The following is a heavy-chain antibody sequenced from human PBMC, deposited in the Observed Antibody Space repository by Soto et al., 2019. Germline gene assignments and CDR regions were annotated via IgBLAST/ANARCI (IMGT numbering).Heavy chain of an antibody. V-gene: IGHV3-30-3*01. D-gene: IGHD3-22*01. CDR2: ISYDGSNK. CDR1: GFTFSSYA. J-gene: IGHJ3*02. CDR3: ARAPYYYDTSGYYGAFDI. Sequence: PXVSLRLSCAASGFTFSSYAMHWVRQAPGKGLEWVAVISYDGSNKYYADSVKGRFTISRDNSKNTLYLQMNSLRAEDTAVYYCARAPYYYDTSGYYGAFDIWGQRTMVTVSS.